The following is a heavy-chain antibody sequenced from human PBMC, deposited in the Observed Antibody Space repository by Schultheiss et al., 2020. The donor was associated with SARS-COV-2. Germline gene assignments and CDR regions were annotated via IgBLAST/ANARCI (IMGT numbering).Heavy chain of an antibody. CDR3: ARDSRAYCGGDCYPGI. V-gene: IGHV3-74*01. CDR2: INSDGSST. J-gene: IGHJ3*02. D-gene: IGHD2-21*02. Sequence: GESLKISCAASGFTFSSYWMHWVRQAPGKGLVWVSRINSDGSSTSYADSVKGRFTISRDNAKNTLYLQMNSLRAEDTAVYYCARDSRAYCGGDCYPGIWGQGTMVTVSS. CDR1: GFTFSSYW.